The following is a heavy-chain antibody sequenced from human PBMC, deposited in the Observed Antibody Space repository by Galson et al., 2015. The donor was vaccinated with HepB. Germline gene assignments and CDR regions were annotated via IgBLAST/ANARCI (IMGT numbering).Heavy chain of an antibody. CDR1: AFTFSDSF. CDR2: ISSTNIYP. Sequence: SLRLSCPASAFTFSDSFMTWTRQAPGKGLEWVSQISSTNIYPYYADSLKGRSTISRDNAKDSLHLQMNSLRAEDTAVYYCARGRGYCSSTDCYGNFDFWGQGTLVTVSS. CDR3: ARGRGYCSSTDCYGNFDF. J-gene: IGHJ4*02. D-gene: IGHD2-2*01. V-gene: IGHV3-11*03.